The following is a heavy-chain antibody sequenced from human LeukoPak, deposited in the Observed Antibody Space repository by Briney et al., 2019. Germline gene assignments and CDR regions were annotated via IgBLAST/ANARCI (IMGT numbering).Heavy chain of an antibody. D-gene: IGHD1-26*01. CDR2: IYYSGST. V-gene: IGHV4-39*01. Sequence: SETLSLTCTVSGGSIISSSYYWGWIRQPPGKGLEWIGSIYYSGSTYYNPSLKSRVTISVDTSKNQFSLRLSSVTAADTGLFYCARFKGGTGFDYWGRGILVIVS. J-gene: IGHJ4*02. CDR3: ARFKGGTGFDY. CDR1: GGSIISSSYY.